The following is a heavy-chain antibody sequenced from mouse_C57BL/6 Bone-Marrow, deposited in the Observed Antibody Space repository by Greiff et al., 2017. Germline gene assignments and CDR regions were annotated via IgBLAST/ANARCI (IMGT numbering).Heavy chain of an antibody. D-gene: IGHD2-3*01. V-gene: IGHV14-4*01. CDR3: TTGRWLLPYAMDY. CDR1: GFNIKDDY. Sequence: EVKLQESGAELVRPGASVKLSCTASGFNIKDDYMHWVKQRPEQGLEWIGWIDPENGDTEYASKFQGKATITADTSSNTAYLQLSSLTSEDTAVYYCTTGRWLLPYAMDYWGQGTSVTVSS. CDR2: IDPENGDT. J-gene: IGHJ4*01.